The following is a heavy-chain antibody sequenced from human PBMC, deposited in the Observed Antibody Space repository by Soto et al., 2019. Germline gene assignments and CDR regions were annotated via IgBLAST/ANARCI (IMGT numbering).Heavy chain of an antibody. V-gene: IGHV3-23*01. D-gene: IGHD3-10*01. CDR2: ISGSGDNT. CDR1: VFMFSSYA. J-gene: IGHJ5*02. CDR3: AKTFFSGSGSYRGWFDP. Sequence: PWWSLRLSCSASVFMFSSYAMTRFRRAPGKGLEWVSVISGSGDNTYYADSVKGRFTISRDGSKDTLYLQMNSLRADDTAVYYCAKTFFSGSGSYRGWFDPWGQGTQVTVSS.